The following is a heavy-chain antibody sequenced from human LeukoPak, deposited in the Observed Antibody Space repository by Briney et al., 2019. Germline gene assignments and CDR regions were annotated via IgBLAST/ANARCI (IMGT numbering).Heavy chain of an antibody. D-gene: IGHD6-13*01. V-gene: IGHV4-39*07. CDR2: IYYSGST. Sequence: IPSETLSLTCTVSGGSISSSSYYWGWIRQPPGKGLEWIGSIYYSGSTYYNPSLKSRVTISVDTSKNQFSLKLSSVTAADTAVYYCARECRSSSWYPQADFDYWGQGTLVTVSS. CDR1: GGSISSSSYY. CDR3: ARECRSSSWYPQADFDY. J-gene: IGHJ4*02.